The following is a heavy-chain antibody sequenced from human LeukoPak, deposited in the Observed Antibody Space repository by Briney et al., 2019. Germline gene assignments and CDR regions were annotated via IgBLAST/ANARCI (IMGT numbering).Heavy chain of an antibody. CDR2: INPGDSDT. CDR3: ARRIGSGWYDY. D-gene: IGHD6-19*01. Sequence: GESLKISCKGSGYXFTSYWICWVRQMPGKGLEWLGIINPGDSDTRYSPSFQGQVTISADKSISTANLQWSSLKASDTAMYYCARRIGSGWYDYWGQGTLVTVSS. J-gene: IGHJ4*02. CDR1: GYXFTSYW. V-gene: IGHV5-51*01.